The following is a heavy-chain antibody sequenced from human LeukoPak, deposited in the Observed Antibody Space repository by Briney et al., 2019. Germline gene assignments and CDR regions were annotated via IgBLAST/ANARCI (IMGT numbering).Heavy chain of an antibody. CDR2: IYWDDDK. D-gene: IGHD3-9*01. J-gene: IGHJ4*02. Sequence: ESGPTLVKPAQTLTLTCTFSGWARRTRGGGVGWIRQPPGKALEWLSVIYWDDDKRYSPALKSRLTITKDPSKNQVVLTMTNMDPVDTATYYCAHRWYDILTGSRPFDYWGQGTRVTVSS. CDR1: GWARRTRGGG. CDR3: AHRWYDILTGSRPFDY. V-gene: IGHV2-5*02.